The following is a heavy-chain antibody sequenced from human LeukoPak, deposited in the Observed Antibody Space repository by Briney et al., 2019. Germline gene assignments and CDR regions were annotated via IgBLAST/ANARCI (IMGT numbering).Heavy chain of an antibody. CDR2: ILPIVDTK. Sequence: AASVKVSCKASRDTFNKYSISWLRHAPGQGVEWMGRILPIVDTKNYARKFQDRVTITADKSKNTAYMELRRLRSGATAMYYCARGDQALGSGGLIVHNYFDLWGQATLVTVS. CDR3: ARGDQALGSGGLIVHNYFDL. J-gene: IGHJ5*02. CDR1: RDTFNKYS. V-gene: IGHV1-69*08. D-gene: IGHD3-10*01.